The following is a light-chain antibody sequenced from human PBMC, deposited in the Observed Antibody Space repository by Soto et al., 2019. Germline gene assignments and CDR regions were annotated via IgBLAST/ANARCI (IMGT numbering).Light chain of an antibody. J-gene: IGKJ3*01. CDR2: LGS. CDR3: MQGLSGFS. Sequence: DIVMTQSPLSLLVTPGEPASISCRSSQSLQHSNGYNYLEWYVQKPGQSPQLLIYLGSDRASGVPDRFSGSGSGTDFTLKISRVEAEDVGVYYCMQGLSGFSFGPGTKVDIK. V-gene: IGKV2-28*01. CDR1: QSLQHSNGYNY.